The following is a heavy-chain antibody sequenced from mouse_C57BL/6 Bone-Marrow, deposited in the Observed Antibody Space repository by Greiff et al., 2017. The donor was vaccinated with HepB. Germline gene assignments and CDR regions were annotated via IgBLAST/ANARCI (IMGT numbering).Heavy chain of an antibody. CDR1: GYTFTSYW. V-gene: IGHV1-55*01. CDR2: IYPGSGST. J-gene: IGHJ2*01. Sequence: QVQLQQPGAELVMPGASVKMSCKASGYTFTSYWITWVKQRTGQGLEWSGDIYPGSGSTNYNEKFKSKATLTVDTSSSTAYMQLSSLTSEDSAVYYCAREEPITTVVADYWGQGTTLTVSS. D-gene: IGHD1-1*01. CDR3: AREEPITTVVADY.